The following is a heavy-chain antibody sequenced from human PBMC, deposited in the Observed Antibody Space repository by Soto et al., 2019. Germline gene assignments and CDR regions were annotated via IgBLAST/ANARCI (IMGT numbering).Heavy chain of an antibody. CDR2: ISYDGSNK. V-gene: IGHV3-30-3*01. CDR3: VVVADAFDI. J-gene: IGHJ3*02. CDR1: GFTFSSYA. Sequence: QVQLVESGGGVVQPGRSLRLSCAASGFTFSSYAMHWVRQAPGKGLEWVAVISYDGSNKYYADSVKGRFTISRDNSKNTLYLQMNSLRAEDTAVYYCVVVADAFDIWGQGTMVTVSS. D-gene: IGHD2-15*01.